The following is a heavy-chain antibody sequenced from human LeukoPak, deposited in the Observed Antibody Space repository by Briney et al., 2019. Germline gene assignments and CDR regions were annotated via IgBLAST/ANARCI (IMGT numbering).Heavy chain of an antibody. J-gene: IGHJ4*02. D-gene: IGHD2-2*01. CDR1: GFTFSTYG. Sequence: PGGSLRLSCAASGFTFSTYGMHWVRQAPGKGLGWVAVISCDGSNKYYADSVKGRFTISRDNSKNTLYLQMNSLRAEDTAVYFCATDRRYCSSISCSSLDYWGQGTLVTVSS. CDR2: ISCDGSNK. V-gene: IGHV3-30*03. CDR3: ATDRRYCSSISCSSLDY.